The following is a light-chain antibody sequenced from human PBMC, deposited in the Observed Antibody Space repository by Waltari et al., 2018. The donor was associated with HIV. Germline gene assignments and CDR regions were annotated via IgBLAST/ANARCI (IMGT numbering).Light chain of an antibody. CDR2: SNN. Sequence: GQRVTISCSGSSSNIQSNPVLWYQQFPGTAPKLLISSNNQRPSGVPDRFSGSKSGASASLAISGLQSEDEAYYYCAAWDDSLNGEVFGGGTKLTVL. CDR3: AAWDDSLNGEV. CDR1: SSNIQSNP. V-gene: IGLV1-44*01. J-gene: IGLJ2*01.